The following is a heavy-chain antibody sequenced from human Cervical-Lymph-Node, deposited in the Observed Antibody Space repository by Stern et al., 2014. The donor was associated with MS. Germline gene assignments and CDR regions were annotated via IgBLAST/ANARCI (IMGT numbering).Heavy chain of an antibody. Sequence: VQLVESGPGLVKPSETLSLTCTVSGGSISSYYWSWIRQPPGKGLEWIGYIYHSGSTNYNPSLKSRVTISVDTSKNQFSLKLSSVTAADTAVYYCARVMTGSSYYFDYWGQGTLVTVSS. CDR2: IYHSGST. J-gene: IGHJ4*02. CDR3: ARVMTGSSYYFDY. CDR1: GGSISSYY. V-gene: IGHV4-59*01. D-gene: IGHD3-16*01.